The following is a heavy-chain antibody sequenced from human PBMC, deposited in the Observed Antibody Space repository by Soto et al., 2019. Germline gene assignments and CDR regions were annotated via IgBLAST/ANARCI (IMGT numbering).Heavy chain of an antibody. V-gene: IGHV1-69*01. CDR3: ARVFPDGWVEPGVVRGYLDN. CDR2: IIPIFGTT. Sequence: QVQLVQSGAEVKEPGSAVKVSCKAPADSFSSYGISWVRQAPGQGLEWMGGIIPIFGTTNYAEKFQGRVTITADEYTNTAYMELSSLRSEDTALYYCARVFPDGWVEPGVVRGYLDNWGRGTLVTVSS. CDR1: ADSFSSYG. J-gene: IGHJ4*02. D-gene: IGHD3-3*01.